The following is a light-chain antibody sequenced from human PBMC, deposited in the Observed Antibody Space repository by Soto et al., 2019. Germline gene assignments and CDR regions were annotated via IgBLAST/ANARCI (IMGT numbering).Light chain of an antibody. Sequence: EIVMTQSPANLSVSPEARATLSCRASQSVSSTLAWYQQKPGQAPRLLIYGASTRATGIPARFSGSGSGTEFTLTISSLQSEDFAVYYCQQYNNWPRTFGQGTKVEIK. CDR1: QSVSST. J-gene: IGKJ1*01. V-gene: IGKV3-15*01. CDR2: GAS. CDR3: QQYNNWPRT.